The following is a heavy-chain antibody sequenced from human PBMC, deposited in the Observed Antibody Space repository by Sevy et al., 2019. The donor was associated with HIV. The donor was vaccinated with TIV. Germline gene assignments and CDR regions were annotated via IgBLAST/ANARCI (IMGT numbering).Heavy chain of an antibody. CDR2: ISNDGSDK. CDR3: ANSRGRYEGSSWLYYYYIMDV. V-gene: IGHV3-30*18. J-gene: IGHJ6*02. CDR1: GFTFSSYR. Sequence: GGSLRLSCAASGFTFSSYRMNWVRQAPGKGLEWVAVISNDGSDKEYAESVKGRFTVSRDNSKDTVYLQMNSLRLDDTAVYYCANSRGRYEGSSWLYYYYIMDVWGQGTTVTVPS. D-gene: IGHD2-2*01.